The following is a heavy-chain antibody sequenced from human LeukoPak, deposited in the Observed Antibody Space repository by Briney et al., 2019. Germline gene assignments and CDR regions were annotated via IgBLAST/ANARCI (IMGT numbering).Heavy chain of an antibody. Sequence: GASVKVSCKASGYSFTSYYMHWVRQAPGQGLEWMGIINPSGGSTSYAQKFQGRVTMTRDMSTSTVYMELSSLRSDDTAVYYCARDSTRSHAFDIWGQGTMVTVSS. J-gene: IGHJ3*02. CDR2: INPSGGST. CDR1: GYSFTSYY. V-gene: IGHV1-46*01. CDR3: ARDSTRSHAFDI. D-gene: IGHD5/OR15-5a*01.